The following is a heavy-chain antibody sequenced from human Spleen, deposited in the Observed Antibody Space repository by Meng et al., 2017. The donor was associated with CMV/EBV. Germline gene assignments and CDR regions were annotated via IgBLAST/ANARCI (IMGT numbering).Heavy chain of an antibody. CDR2: INHSGST. CDR1: GGSFSGYY. Sequence: SETLSLTCAVYGGSFSGYYWSWIRQPPGKGLKWIGEINHSGSTNYKPSLKSRVTISVDTSKNQFSLKLSSVTAADTAVYYCARGKRYSDFWSVARANLRGGNPNGAFDIWGQGTMVTVSS. CDR3: ARGKRYSDFWSVARANLRGGNPNGAFDI. V-gene: IGHV4-34*01. D-gene: IGHD3-3*01. J-gene: IGHJ3*02.